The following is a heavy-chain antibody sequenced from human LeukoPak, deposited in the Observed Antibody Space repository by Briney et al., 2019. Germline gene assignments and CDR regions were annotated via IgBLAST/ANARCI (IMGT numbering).Heavy chain of an antibody. V-gene: IGHV3-30*03. D-gene: IGHD3-22*01. CDR2: ISYDGSNK. J-gene: IGHJ4*02. Sequence: GGSLRLSCVASGCTFSSYGMHWVRQAPGKGLEWVAVISYDGSNKYYADSVKGRFTISRDNSKNTLYLQMNSLRAEDTAVYYCAIGGRYDSSGYATPFDYWGQGTLVTVSS. CDR1: GCTFSSYG. CDR3: AIGGRYDSSGYATPFDY.